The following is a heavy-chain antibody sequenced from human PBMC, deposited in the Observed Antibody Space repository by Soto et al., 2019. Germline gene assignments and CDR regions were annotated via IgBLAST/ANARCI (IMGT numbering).Heavy chain of an antibody. CDR2: IIPMFGTT. CDR3: ARRRPSVSLHWFDP. CDR1: GGSFRTYG. J-gene: IGHJ5*02. Sequence: SVKVSCKASGGSFRTYGITWVRQAPGQGLEWMGGIIPMFGTTDYAQKFQGRLTITADESTDTVYLEMRSLRSEDTAVYYRARRRPSVSLHWFDPWGQGTLVTVSS. V-gene: IGHV1-69*13.